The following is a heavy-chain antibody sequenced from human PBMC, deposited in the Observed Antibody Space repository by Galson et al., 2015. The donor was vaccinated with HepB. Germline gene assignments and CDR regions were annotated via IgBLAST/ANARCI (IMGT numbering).Heavy chain of an antibody. J-gene: IGHJ6*02. V-gene: IGHV3-21*01. D-gene: IGHD3-22*01. CDR3: ARTRDYYDSSGSLAYDYGMDV. CDR1: GFIFNNYN. CDR2: ISSSTTYI. Sequence: SLRLSCAGSGFIFNNYNMNWVRQAPGKGLEWVSSISSSTTYIYYADSVKGRFTISRDNAKNSLYLQMNSLRAEDTAVYFCARTRDYYDSSGSLAYDYGMDVWGQGTTVTVSS.